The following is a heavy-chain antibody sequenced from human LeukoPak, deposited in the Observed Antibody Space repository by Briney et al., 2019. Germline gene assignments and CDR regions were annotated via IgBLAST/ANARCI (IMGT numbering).Heavy chain of an antibody. CDR2: IYYSGST. Sequence: SETLSLTCTVSGGSISSSSYYWGWIRQPPGKGLEWIGSIYYSGSTYYNPSLKSRVTISVDTSKNQFSLKLSSVTAADTAVYYCARDPKVVITPNALDPWGQGTLVTVSS. D-gene: IGHD3-22*01. V-gene: IGHV4-39*07. CDR1: GGSISSSSYY. J-gene: IGHJ5*02. CDR3: ARDPKVVITPNALDP.